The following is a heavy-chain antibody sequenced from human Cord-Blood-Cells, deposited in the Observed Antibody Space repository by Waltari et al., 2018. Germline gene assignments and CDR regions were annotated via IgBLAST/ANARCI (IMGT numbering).Heavy chain of an antibody. D-gene: IGHD3-22*01. CDR1: GGTFSSYA. CDR2: NFPIVGTT. J-gene: IGHJ4*02. Sequence: QVQLVQSGAEVKKPGSSVKVSCKASGGTFSSYAISWVRQAPGQGLEWVGVNFPIVGTTNYAKKFKGRVTITADESTSTADMELSSLRSEDTAVYYCARDPEDYYYDSSGYYDYWGQGTLVTVSS. CDR3: ARDPEDYYYDSSGYYDY. V-gene: IGHV1-69*01.